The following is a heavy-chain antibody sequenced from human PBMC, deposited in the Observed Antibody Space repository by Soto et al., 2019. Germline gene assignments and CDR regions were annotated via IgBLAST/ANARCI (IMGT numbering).Heavy chain of an antibody. Sequence: QSLTCTVSGGSISSGGYYWSWIRQHPGKGLEWIGYIYYSGSTYYNPSLKSRVTISVDTSKNQFSLKLSSVTAADTAVYYCARDSGDYYDSSGYYYGMDVWGQGTTVTVSS. J-gene: IGHJ6*02. D-gene: IGHD3-22*01. CDR3: ARDSGDYYDSSGYYYGMDV. CDR1: GGSISSGGYY. V-gene: IGHV4-31*03. CDR2: IYYSGST.